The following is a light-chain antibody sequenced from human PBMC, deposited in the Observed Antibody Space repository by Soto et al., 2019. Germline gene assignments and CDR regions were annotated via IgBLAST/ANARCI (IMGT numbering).Light chain of an antibody. CDR3: QQYNDWPPWT. CDR2: GAS. V-gene: IGKV3-15*01. J-gene: IGKJ1*01. Sequence: EILMTQSPATLSVSLGERATLSCRASQSVSSNVAWYQQKPGQAPRLLIYGASNRATGIPARFSGSGSGTDFSLTITSLQSEDFAVYYCQQYNDWPPWTFGQGTKVDIK. CDR1: QSVSSN.